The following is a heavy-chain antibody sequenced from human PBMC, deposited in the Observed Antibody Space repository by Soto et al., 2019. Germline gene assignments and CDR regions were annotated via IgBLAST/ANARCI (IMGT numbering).Heavy chain of an antibody. CDR2: IYYSGST. V-gene: IGHV4-39*07. D-gene: IGHD4-17*01. CDR1: GGSISSSSYY. J-gene: IGHJ4*02. Sequence: PSETLSLTCTVSGGSISSSSYYWDWIRQPPGKGLEWIGSIYYSGSTYYNPSLKSRVTISVDTSKKQFSLKLSSVTAADTAVYYCAGTTVTTYYFDYWGQRTLVTVSS. CDR3: AGTTVTTYYFDY.